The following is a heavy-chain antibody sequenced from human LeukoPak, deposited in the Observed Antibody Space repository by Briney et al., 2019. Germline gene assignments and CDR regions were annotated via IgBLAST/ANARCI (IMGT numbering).Heavy chain of an antibody. V-gene: IGHV1-69*13. CDR2: IIPIFGTA. D-gene: IGHD5-18*01. Sequence: SVKVSCKASGGTFSSYAISWVRQAPGQGLEWMGGIIPIFGTANYAQKFQGRVTITADESTSTAYMELSSLRSEDTAVYYCASRSPGTAMVTYQLDYWGQGTLVTVSS. CDR1: GGTFSSYA. CDR3: ASRSPGTAMVTYQLDY. J-gene: IGHJ4*02.